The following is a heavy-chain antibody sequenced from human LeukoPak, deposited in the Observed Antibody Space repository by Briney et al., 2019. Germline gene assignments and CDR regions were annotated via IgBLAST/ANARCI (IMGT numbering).Heavy chain of an antibody. CDR3: ARTAGSGSYYNVLAPHFDY. J-gene: IGHJ4*02. D-gene: IGHD3-10*01. V-gene: IGHV4-39*06. CDR2: IYYSGST. Sequence: PSETLSLTCTVSGGSISSSSYYWGWIRQPPGKGLEWTGSIYYSGSTYYNPSLKSRGTISVDTSKNQFTLKLSSVTAADTAVYYCARTAGSGSYYNVLAPHFDYWGQGTLVTVSS. CDR1: GGSISSSSYY.